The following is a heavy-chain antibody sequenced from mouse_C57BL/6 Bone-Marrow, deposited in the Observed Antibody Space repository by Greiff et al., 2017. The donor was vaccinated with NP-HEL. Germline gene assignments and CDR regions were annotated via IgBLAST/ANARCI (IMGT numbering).Heavy chain of an antibody. D-gene: IGHD1-1*01. V-gene: IGHV14-2*01. Sequence: EVQLQQSGAELVKPGASVKLSCTASGFNIKDYYMHWVKQRTEQGLEWIGRIDPEDGDTKYAPKFQGKATITADTSSNTAYLQLSSLTSEDTAVYYGARAPYCGSGGYYAMDYWGQGTSVTVSS. CDR3: ARAPYCGSGGYYAMDY. CDR1: GFNIKDYY. J-gene: IGHJ4*01. CDR2: IDPEDGDT.